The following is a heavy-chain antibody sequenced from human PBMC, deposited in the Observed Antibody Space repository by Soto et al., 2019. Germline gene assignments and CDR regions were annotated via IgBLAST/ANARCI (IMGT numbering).Heavy chain of an antibody. Sequence: QVQLVESGGGVVQPGRSLRLSCAASGFTFSSYGMHWVRQAPGKGLEWVAIIPYDGINKYYANSVKGPFTISRDNSKNTLYLPMNSLRAEDTAVYYCAKSMYNCNDGFFDYWGQGTLVTVSS. J-gene: IGHJ4*02. CDR2: IPYDGINK. V-gene: IGHV3-30*18. CDR3: AKSMYNCNDGFFDY. CDR1: GFTFSSYG. D-gene: IGHD1-1*01.